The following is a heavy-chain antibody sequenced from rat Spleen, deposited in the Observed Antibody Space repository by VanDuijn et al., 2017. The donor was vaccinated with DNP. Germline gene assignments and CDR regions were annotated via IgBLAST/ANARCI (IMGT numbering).Heavy chain of an antibody. CDR1: GFTFNNYW. CDR3: TTDWYYSSYIPFDY. CDR2: ITSSGSDT. Sequence: EVQLVESGGDLVQPGRSLKLSCVASGFTFNNYWMTWIRQVPGKGLEWFASITSSGSDTYYPDSVKGRFTISRDNAKSTLYLQMDSLRSEDTATYYCTTDWYYSSYIPFDYWGQGVMVTVSS. J-gene: IGHJ2*01. D-gene: IGHD1-2*01. V-gene: IGHV5-31*01.